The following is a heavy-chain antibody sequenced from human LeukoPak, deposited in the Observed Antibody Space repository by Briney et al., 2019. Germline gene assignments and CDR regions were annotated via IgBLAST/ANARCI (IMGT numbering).Heavy chain of an antibody. CDR2: IYYSGST. CDR1: GGSISSSSYY. D-gene: IGHD3-3*01. Sequence: SETLSLTCTVSGGSISSSSYYWVWIRQPPGKGLEWIGSIYYSGSTYYNPSLKSRVTISVDTSKNQFSLKLSSVTAADTAVYYCARGRFLEWLFSGWFDPWGQGTLVTVSS. V-gene: IGHV4-39*01. J-gene: IGHJ5*02. CDR3: ARGRFLEWLFSGWFDP.